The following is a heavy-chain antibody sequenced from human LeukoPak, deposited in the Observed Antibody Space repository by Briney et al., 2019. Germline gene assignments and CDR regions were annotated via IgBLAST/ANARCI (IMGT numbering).Heavy chain of an antibody. CDR2: IYYSGST. CDR1: GGSISSYY. D-gene: IGHD3-22*01. J-gene: IGHJ4*02. V-gene: IGHV4-59*01. Sequence: PSETLSLTCTVSGGSISSYYWSWIRQPPGKGREGIGYIYYSGSTNYNPSLKSRVTISVDTSKNQFSLKLSSVTAADTAVYYCARDYDSSGYFFDYWGQGTLVTVSS. CDR3: ARDYDSSGYFFDY.